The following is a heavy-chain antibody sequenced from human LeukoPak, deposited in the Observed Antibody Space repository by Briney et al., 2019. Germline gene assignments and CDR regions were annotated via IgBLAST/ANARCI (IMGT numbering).Heavy chain of an antibody. CDR2: IYYSGSI. CDR1: GGSISTYY. J-gene: IGHJ4*02. CDR3: ARSRGYSYGTTFLDY. D-gene: IGHD5-18*01. V-gene: IGHV4-59*08. Sequence: PSETLSLTCTVSGGSISTYYWSWIRQPPGKGLEWIGYIYYSGSINYKPSLKSRVTISVDTSKNRFSLKLSSVTAADTAVYYCARSRGYSYGTTFLDYWGQGTLVTVSS.